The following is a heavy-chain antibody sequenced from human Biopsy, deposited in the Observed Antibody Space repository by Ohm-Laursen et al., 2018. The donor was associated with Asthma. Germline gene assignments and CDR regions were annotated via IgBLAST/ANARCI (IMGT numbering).Heavy chain of an antibody. CDR1: GYTFIGYH. CDR2: MNPNSGNT. J-gene: IGHJ5*02. V-gene: IGHV1-8*02. CDR3: ARGQKSPGDRWFDP. Sequence: ASVKVSCKTSGYTFIGYHIHWVRQAPGQGLEWMGWMNPNSGNTGYPQNFQGRVTMTRDTSISTAYMELSRLRSDDTALYYCARGQKSPGDRWFDPWGQGTLVTVSS. D-gene: IGHD7-27*01.